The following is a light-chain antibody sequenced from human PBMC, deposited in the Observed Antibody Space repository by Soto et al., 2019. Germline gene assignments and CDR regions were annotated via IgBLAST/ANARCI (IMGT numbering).Light chain of an antibody. CDR2: WAS. CDR1: QSVLYSSDNRNY. J-gene: IGKJ2*01. V-gene: IGKV4-1*01. CDR3: QQFYNIPYT. Sequence: DIVMTQSPDSLAVSLGERATINCKSSQSVLYSSDNRNYLIWYQQKPGQPPKLLISWASTRESGVPDRFSGSGSGTDFTLTISSLQAEDVAVYYCQQFYNIPYTFGQGTKLEIK.